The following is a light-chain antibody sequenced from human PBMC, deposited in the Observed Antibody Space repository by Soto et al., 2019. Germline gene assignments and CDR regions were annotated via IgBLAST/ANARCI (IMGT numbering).Light chain of an antibody. V-gene: IGKV1-17*03. J-gene: IGKJ2*01. CDR2: ATS. CDR3: LQHNSYPHT. Sequence: DIQMTQSPSAMSASVGDRVTITCRASQGIRNSLAWFQQKPGKVPERLIYATSTLESGVPSRFSGSGSGTEFTLTISSLQPEDFATYYCLQHNSYPHTFGQGTKLEIK. CDR1: QGIRNS.